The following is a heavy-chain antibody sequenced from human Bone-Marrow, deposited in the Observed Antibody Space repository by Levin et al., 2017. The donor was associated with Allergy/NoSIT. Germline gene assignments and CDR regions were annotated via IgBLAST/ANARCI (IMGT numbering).Heavy chain of an antibody. CDR1: GFTFSSYW. CDR3: ARGLYDAVSGSRFDS. Sequence: GESLKISCAASGFTFSSYWMHWVRQAPGEGLVWLSRVNNDGTNTVYADSVKGRFTISRDNAKNTLSLQMSSLGAGDTAVYFCARGLYDAVSGSRFDSWGQGTLVTVSS. CDR2: VNNDGTNT. D-gene: IGHD3-10*01. V-gene: IGHV3-74*01. J-gene: IGHJ4*02.